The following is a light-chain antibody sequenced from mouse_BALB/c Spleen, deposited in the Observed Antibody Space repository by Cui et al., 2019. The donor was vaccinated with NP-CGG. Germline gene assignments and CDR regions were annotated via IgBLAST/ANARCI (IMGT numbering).Light chain of an antibody. V-gene: IGLV1*01. J-gene: IGLJ1*01. CDR3: ALWYSNHWV. Sequence: QAVVTQEFALTTSPGETVTFTCHSSIGAVTTSNYANWVQEKPEHLFTGLIGGTNNRAPGVPARFSGSLIGDKAALTIAGAQTEDEAIYFCALWYSNHWVFGGGTKLTVL. CDR2: GTN. CDR1: IGAVTTSNY.